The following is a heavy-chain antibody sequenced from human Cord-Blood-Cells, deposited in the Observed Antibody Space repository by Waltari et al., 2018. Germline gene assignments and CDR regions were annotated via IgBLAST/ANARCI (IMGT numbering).Heavy chain of an antibody. J-gene: IGHJ6*02. CDR2: IYHSGST. CDR1: GYSISRGYY. V-gene: IGHV4-38-2*01. D-gene: IGHD6-6*01. Sequence: QVQLQESGPGLVKSSETLSLTCAVSGYSISRGYYSGWLRQPPGPGLEWIGSIYHSGSTYYNPSLKSRVTISVDTSKNQFSLKLSSVTAADTAVYYCARIGSSFRSYYYYYGMDVWGQGTTVTVSS. CDR3: ARIGSSFRSYYYYYGMDV.